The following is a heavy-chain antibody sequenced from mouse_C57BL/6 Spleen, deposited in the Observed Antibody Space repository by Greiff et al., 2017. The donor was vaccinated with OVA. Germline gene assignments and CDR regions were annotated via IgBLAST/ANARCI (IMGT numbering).Heavy chain of an antibody. CDR1: GYAFSSSW. Sequence: QVQLQQSGPELVMPGASVKLSCKASGYAFSSSWMNWVKQRPGQGLEWIGGIYPSDGDTNYNRKFKGKATLTADKSSSTAYMQLSSLTSEDSAVYYCAKGYTTVEDYFDYWGQGTTLTVSS. J-gene: IGHJ2*01. CDR2: IYPSDGDT. D-gene: IGHD1-1*01. V-gene: IGHV1-82*01. CDR3: AKGYTTVEDYFDY.